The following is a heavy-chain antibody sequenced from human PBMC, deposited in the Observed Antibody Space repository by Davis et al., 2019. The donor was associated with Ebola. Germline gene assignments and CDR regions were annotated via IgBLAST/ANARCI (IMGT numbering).Heavy chain of an antibody. D-gene: IGHD6-25*01. Sequence: MPSETLSLTCTVSGGSISSYYWSWIRQPPGKGLEWIGYIYYSGSTNYNPSLKSRVTISVDTSKNQFSLKLSSVTAADTAVYYCAREGGSRGYYYYGMDVWGKGTTVTVSS. J-gene: IGHJ6*04. CDR3: AREGGSRGYYYYGMDV. V-gene: IGHV4-59*01. CDR2: IYYSGST. CDR1: GGSISSYY.